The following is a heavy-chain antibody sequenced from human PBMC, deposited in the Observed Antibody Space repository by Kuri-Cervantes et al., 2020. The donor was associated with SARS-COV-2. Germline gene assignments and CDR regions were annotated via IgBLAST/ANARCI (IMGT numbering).Heavy chain of an antibody. D-gene: IGHD6-19*01. CDR3: ARDLSTGWSRYFYGMDV. J-gene: IGHJ6*02. V-gene: IGHV3-30*14. CDR1: GFTFSSYA. CDR2: ISYDGSNK. Sequence: GESLKISCAASGFTFSSYAMHWVRQAPGKGLEWVAVISYDGSNKYYADSVKGRFTISRDKSKNTLYLRMNSLRVEDTAVYYCARDLSTGWSRYFYGMDVWGQGTTVTVSS.